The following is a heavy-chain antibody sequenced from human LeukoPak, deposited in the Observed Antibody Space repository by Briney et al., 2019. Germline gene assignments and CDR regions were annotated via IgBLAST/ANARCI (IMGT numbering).Heavy chain of an antibody. J-gene: IGHJ4*02. D-gene: IGHD2-8*02. Sequence: PGGSLRLSCAPSGFTFGSYWMSWVRRAPGQGLEYVANINQDGSGKYYVDSVKGRFTVFRDNARNSLYLQMNSLRVEDTAVYYCARDPGTGGSYFDYWGQGTLVTVSS. CDR2: INQDGSGK. V-gene: IGHV3-7*01. CDR1: GFTFGSYW. CDR3: ARDPGTGGSYFDY.